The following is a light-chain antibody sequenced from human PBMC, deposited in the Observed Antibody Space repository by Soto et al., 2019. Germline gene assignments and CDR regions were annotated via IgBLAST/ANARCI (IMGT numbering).Light chain of an antibody. CDR2: AAS. Sequence: DIQMTQSPSSLSASVGDRVTISCRASQGISNYLAWYQQRPGKVPKLLIYAASTLQSGVPSRFSGSGSGTEFSLTITSLEPDDSAMYWCQQYIGYSWTFGRGTKVDI. CDR1: QGISNY. V-gene: IGKV1-27*01. J-gene: IGKJ1*01. CDR3: QQYIGYSWT.